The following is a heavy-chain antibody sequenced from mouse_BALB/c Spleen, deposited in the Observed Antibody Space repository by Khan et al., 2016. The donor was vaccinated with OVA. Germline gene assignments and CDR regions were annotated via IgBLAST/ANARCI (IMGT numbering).Heavy chain of an antibody. Sequence: QVQLKQSGAELVRPGTSVKLSCKTSGYIFTTYWIHWVKQRSGQGLEWIARIYPGTDNAYYNEKLKDRATLTADKSSSTAYMQLSSLKSEDSAVYFCAREEALYYFDYWGQGTTLTVSS. V-gene: IGHV1-76*01. D-gene: IGHD3-2*02. J-gene: IGHJ2*01. CDR1: GYIFTTYW. CDR2: IYPGTDNA. CDR3: AREEALYYFDY.